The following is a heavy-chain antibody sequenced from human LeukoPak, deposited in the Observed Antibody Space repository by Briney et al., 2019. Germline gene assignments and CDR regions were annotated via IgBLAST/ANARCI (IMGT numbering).Heavy chain of an antibody. CDR2: IYYSGST. J-gene: IGHJ3*02. Sequence: SETLSLTCTVSGGSISSYYWSWIRQPPGKGLEWIGYIYYSGSTYYNPSLKSRVTMTVETSKKQFSLKLSSVTAADTAVYYCAREGSAFDIWGQGTMVTVSS. CDR1: GGSISSYY. CDR3: AREGSAFDI. V-gene: IGHV4-59*12.